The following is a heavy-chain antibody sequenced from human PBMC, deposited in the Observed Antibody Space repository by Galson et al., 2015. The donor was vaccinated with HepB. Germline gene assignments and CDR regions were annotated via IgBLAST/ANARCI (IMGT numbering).Heavy chain of an antibody. V-gene: IGHV3-21*01. Sequence: SLRLSCAASGFTFSSYSMNWVRQAPGKGLEWVSSISSSSSYIYYADSVKGRFTISRDNAKNSLYLQMNSLRAEDTAVYYCARGYCSSTSCYAFDIWGQGTMVTVSS. CDR3: ARGYCSSTSCYAFDI. D-gene: IGHD2-2*01. CDR1: GFTFSSYS. J-gene: IGHJ3*02. CDR2: ISSSSSYI.